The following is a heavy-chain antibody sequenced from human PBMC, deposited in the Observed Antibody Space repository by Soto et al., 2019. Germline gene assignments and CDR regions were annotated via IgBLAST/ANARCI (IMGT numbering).Heavy chain of an antibody. V-gene: IGHV1-46*01. J-gene: IGHJ6*02. CDR2: INPSGGST. CDR3: ARVEGITIFGVVNPLDV. Sequence: VSLQASCSTFTRHYMHWVRQGPGQGLEWMGIINPSGGSTSYAQKFQGRVTMTRDTSTSTVYMELSSLRSEDTAVYYCARVEGITIFGVVNPLDVWGQGTTVTVSS. D-gene: IGHD3-3*01. CDR1: CSTFTRHY.